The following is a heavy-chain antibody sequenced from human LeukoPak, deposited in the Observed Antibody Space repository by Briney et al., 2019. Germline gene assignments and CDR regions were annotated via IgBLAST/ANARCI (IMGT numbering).Heavy chain of an antibody. J-gene: IGHJ4*02. V-gene: IGHV3-74*01. Sequence: GGSLRLSCAASGFTFSSYWMHWVRQAPGKGLVWVSRINSDGSSTSYADSVKGRFTISRDNAKNTLYLQMNSLRAEDTAVYYCARDGYCSGGSCYSGGESPFDYWGQGTLVTVSS. CDR1: GFTFSSYW. CDR3: ARDGYCSGGSCYSGGESPFDY. D-gene: IGHD2-15*01. CDR2: INSDGSST.